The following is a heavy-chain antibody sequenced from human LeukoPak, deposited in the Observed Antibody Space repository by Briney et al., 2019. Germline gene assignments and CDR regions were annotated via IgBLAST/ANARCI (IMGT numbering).Heavy chain of an antibody. V-gene: IGHV4-61*02. CDR2: IYTSGST. CDR3: ARQVYYYASGTTYYYYMDV. CDR1: GGSISSGSYY. D-gene: IGHD3-10*01. Sequence: SETLSLTCTVSGGSISSGSYYWSWIRQPAGKGLEWIGRIYTSGSTNYNPSLKSRVTISVDTSKNHFSLKLSSVTAADPAVYYCARQVYYYASGTTYYYYMDVWGNGTTVTISS. J-gene: IGHJ6*03.